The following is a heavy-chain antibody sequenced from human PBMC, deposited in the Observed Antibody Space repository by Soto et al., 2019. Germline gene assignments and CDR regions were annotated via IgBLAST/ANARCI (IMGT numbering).Heavy chain of an antibody. CDR3: VTEYRAD. V-gene: IGHV3-7*05. J-gene: IGHJ4*02. Sequence: EVQLVESGGGLVQPGGSLTLSCAASGFTFSEYWMIWVRQAPGKGLEWVAKIKQDGSEKYYVDSVKGRFTISRDNAKKSLFLQMDSMGAEDTAVYYCVTEYRADWCQGTLLTVSS. CDR1: GFTFSEYW. D-gene: IGHD3-16*02. CDR2: IKQDGSEK.